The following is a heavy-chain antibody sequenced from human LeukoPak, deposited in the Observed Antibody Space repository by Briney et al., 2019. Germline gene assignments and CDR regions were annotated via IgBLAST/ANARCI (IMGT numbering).Heavy chain of an antibody. CDR1: GGSISSSNYY. V-gene: IGHV4-39*01. J-gene: IGHJ4*02. D-gene: IGHD2-2*01. Sequence: SETLSLTCTVSGGSISSSNYYWGWIRQSPGKGLEWIGSIYYSGSTYYNPSLKSRVTISVDTSKNQFSLELSSVTAADTAVYYCARQWAVPYYFDYWGQGTLVTVSS. CDR3: ARQWAVPYYFDY. CDR2: IYYSGST.